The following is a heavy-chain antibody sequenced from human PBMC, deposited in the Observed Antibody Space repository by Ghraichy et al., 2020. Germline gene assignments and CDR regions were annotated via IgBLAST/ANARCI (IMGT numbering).Heavy chain of an antibody. CDR3: RGYNLPQLRYCSGGSCRDAFDI. D-gene: IGHD2-15*01. Sequence: GGSLRLSCAASGFTFSNAWMSWVRQAPGKGLEWVGRIKSKTDGGTTDYAAPVKGRFTISRDDSKNTLYLQMNSLKTEDTAVYYCRGYNLPQLRYCSGGSCRDAFDIWGQGTMVTVSS. J-gene: IGHJ3*02. CDR2: IKSKTDGGTT. CDR1: GFTFSNAW. V-gene: IGHV3-15*01.